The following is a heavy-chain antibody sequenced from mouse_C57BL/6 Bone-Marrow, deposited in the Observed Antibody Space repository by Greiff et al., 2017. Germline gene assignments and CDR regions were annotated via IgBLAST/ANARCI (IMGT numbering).Heavy chain of an antibody. CDR3: ARGKGFAY. J-gene: IGHJ3*01. V-gene: IGHV5-12*02. Sequence: EVQLVESGGGLVQPGGSLKLSCATSGFTFSDYYMYWVRQTPEKRLEWVAYISNGGGSTYYPDTVKGRLTISRDNAKNTLYLQMSRLKSEDTAMYYCARGKGFAYWGQGTLVTVSA. CDR2: ISNGGGST. CDR1: GFTFSDYY.